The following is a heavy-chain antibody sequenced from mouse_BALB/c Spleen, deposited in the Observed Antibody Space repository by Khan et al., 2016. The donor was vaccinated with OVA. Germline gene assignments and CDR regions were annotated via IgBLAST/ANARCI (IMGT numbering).Heavy chain of an antibody. D-gene: IGHD2-3*01. CDR1: GFNIKDTY. Sequence: VQLQQSGAELVKPGASVKLSCTASGFNIKDTYMHWVKERPEQGLEWIGRIAPANGNTKYDPTFQGKATITADTSSNTPYLQLSSLTSEDTAVYYCATPSYDPRNFDEWGAGTTVTVSA. J-gene: IGHJ1*01. CDR3: ATPSYDPRNFDE. V-gene: IGHV14-3*02. CDR2: IAPANGNT.